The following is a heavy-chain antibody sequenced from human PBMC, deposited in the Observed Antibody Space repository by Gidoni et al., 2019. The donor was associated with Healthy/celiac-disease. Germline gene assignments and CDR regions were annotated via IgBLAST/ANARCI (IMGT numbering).Heavy chain of an antibody. Sequence: QVQLVESGGGVVQPGRSLRLSCAASGFTFSSYGMPWVRQAPGKGLEWVAVISYDGSNKYYADSVKGRFTISRDNSKNTLYLQMNSLRAEDTAVYYCAKQRHFDWLFPRPYYYYGMDVWGQGTTVTVSS. CDR1: GFTFSSYG. CDR2: ISYDGSNK. J-gene: IGHJ6*02. CDR3: AKQRHFDWLFPRPYYYYGMDV. D-gene: IGHD3-9*01. V-gene: IGHV3-30*18.